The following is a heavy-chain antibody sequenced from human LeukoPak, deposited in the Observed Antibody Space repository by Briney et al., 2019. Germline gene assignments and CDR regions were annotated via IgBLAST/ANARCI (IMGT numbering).Heavy chain of an antibody. CDR2: ISIYNGIT. CDR1: GYTFTRNG. Sequence: ASVKVSCKTSGYTFTRNGISWVRQAPGQGLEWMGWISIYNGITTYAQKFQGRVTMTADTSTSTAYMELTTLRNDDTAVYYCARVLGNPNWFDPWGQGSLVTVSS. D-gene: IGHD1-14*01. CDR3: ARVLGNPNWFDP. V-gene: IGHV1-18*01. J-gene: IGHJ5*02.